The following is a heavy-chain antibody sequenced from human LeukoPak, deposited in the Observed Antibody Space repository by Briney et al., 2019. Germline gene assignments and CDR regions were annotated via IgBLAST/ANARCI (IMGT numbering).Heavy chain of an antibody. CDR2: INHSGST. D-gene: IGHD1-1*01. Sequence: SETLSLTCAVYGGSFSGYYWSWIRQSPGKGLDWMGEINHSGSTNYNPSLTSRVTISVDKSKNQISLMLSSVTAADTAVYYCARPVPSRLGWFDPWGQGTLVTVSS. V-gene: IGHV4-34*01. J-gene: IGHJ5*02. CDR3: ARPVPSRLGWFDP. CDR1: GGSFSGYY.